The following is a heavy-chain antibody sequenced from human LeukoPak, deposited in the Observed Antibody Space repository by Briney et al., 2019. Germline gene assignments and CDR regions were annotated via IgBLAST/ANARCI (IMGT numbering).Heavy chain of an antibody. CDR1: GFTFDYYW. Sequence: GGSLRLSCAASGFTFDYYWMTWVRQAPGKGLEWLANIKESGSEKYYVDSVKGRFTISRDNAKNTLYLQMNSLRAEDTAVYYCAENYYDSRGYFGYWGRGTLVTVSS. CDR2: IKESGSEK. CDR3: AENYYDSRGYFGY. J-gene: IGHJ4*02. D-gene: IGHD3-22*01. V-gene: IGHV3-7*01.